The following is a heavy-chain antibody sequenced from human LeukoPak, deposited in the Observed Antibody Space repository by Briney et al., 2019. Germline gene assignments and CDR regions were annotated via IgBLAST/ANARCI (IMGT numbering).Heavy chain of an antibody. V-gene: IGHV1-8*01. J-gene: IGHJ4*02. CDR1: GYTFTSYD. CDR2: MNPNSGNT. Sequence: ASVKVSCKASGYTFTSYDINWVRQATGQGLEWMGWMNPNSGNTGYAQKFQGRVTMTRNTSISTAYMEMSSLRSEDTVVYYCERMAGGSSGWSNWGQGTLVTVSS. CDR3: ERMAGGSSGWSN. D-gene: IGHD6-19*01.